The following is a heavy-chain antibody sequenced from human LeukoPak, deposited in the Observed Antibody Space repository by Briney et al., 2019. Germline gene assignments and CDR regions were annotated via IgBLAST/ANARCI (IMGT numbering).Heavy chain of an antibody. J-gene: IGHJ4*02. CDR1: GFTFSSYA. D-gene: IGHD1-20*01. Sequence: PGGSLRLSCAASGFTFSSYAMNWVRQAPGKGLEWVSAVSGSGASPYYADSVKGRFTISRDNSKNTLYLQMNSLRAEDTAVYYCAKLRLYYNWNDQYFDYWGQGTLVTVSS. CDR2: VSGSGASP. V-gene: IGHV3-23*01. CDR3: AKLRLYYNWNDQYFDY.